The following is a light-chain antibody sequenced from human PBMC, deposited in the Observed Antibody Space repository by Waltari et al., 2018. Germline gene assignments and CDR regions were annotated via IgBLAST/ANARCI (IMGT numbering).Light chain of an antibody. CDR3: MQALQTQLT. J-gene: IGKJ4*01. Sequence: DIVMTQSPLSLPVTPGEPASIACSSSQSLLHSNGYNYLDWYLQKPGQSPQLLIYLGSNRASGVHDRFSGSGSGTDFTLKISRVEAEDVGVYYCMQALQTQLTFGGGTKVEIK. V-gene: IGKV2-28*01. CDR1: QSLLHSNGYNY. CDR2: LGS.